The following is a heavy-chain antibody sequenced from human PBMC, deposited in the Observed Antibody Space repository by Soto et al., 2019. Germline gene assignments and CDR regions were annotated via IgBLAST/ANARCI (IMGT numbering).Heavy chain of an antibody. J-gene: IGHJ4*02. Sequence: SETLSLTCAVYGGSFSGYYWSWIRQPPGKGLEWIGYISYIGSTDYNPSLKSRVTISGDTSKNQFSLKVGSVTAADTAVYYCERGTSWQLPFDYWGQGTLVTVSS. D-gene: IGHD6-13*01. CDR2: ISYIGST. V-gene: IGHV4-59*01. CDR1: GGSFSGYY. CDR3: ERGTSWQLPFDY.